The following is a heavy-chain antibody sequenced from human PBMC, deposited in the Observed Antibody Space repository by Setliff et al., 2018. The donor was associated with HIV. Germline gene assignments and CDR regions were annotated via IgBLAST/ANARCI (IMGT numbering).Heavy chain of an antibody. J-gene: IGHJ4*02. CDR1: GYSFVDFW. CDR2: IYPGDSDS. Sequence: GESLKISCHLSGYSFVDFWIGWVRQMPGKGLEWVGFIYPGDSDSRYSPSFRGQVTISADKSTTTAYLDWASLKASDTAMYYCVRYIGAAAGYIDHWGQGTLGTSPQ. D-gene: IGHD6-25*01. V-gene: IGHV5-51*01. CDR3: VRYIGAAAGYIDH.